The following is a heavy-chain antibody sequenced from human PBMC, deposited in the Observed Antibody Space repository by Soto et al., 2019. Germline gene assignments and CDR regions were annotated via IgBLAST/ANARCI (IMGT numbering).Heavy chain of an antibody. CDR3: ASLDTARIQIAGY. J-gene: IGHJ4*02. CDR2: IYYSGSS. V-gene: IGHV4-31*03. CDR1: GGSITRGPNY. Sequence: SGTLSLTCTVSGGSITRGPNYWSWLRQLPGKGLEWIGYIYYSGSSYYNPSFRSRITMSVDTSKNQFSLSLSSVTVEDTAIYYCASLDTARIQIAGYWGQGIQVTVSS. D-gene: IGHD5-18*01.